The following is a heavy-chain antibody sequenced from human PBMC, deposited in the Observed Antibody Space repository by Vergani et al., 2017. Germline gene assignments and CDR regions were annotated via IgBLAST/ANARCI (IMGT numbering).Heavy chain of an antibody. CDR3: ARVLLWFGSESGMDV. J-gene: IGHJ6*02. V-gene: IGHV1-69*09. D-gene: IGHD3-10*01. CDR2: IIPILGIA. CDR1: GGTFSSYT. Sequence: QVQLVQSGAEVKKPGSSVKVSCKASGGTFSSYTISWVRQAPGQGLEWMGRIIPILGIANYAQKFQGRVTIIADKSTSTAYMELSSLRSEDTAVYYCARVLLWFGSESGMDVWGQGTTVTVSS.